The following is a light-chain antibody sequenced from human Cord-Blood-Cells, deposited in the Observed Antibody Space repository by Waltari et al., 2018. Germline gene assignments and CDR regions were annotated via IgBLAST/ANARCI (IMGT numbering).Light chain of an antibody. V-gene: IGLV2-14*01. CDR3: SSYTSSSTLLYV. CDR2: EVS. Sequence: QSALTQPASVSGSPGQSITISCTGTSSDVGGYNYVSWYQQHPGKAPKLMIYEVSNRPSGFSNRFSGTKPGNPASLTISGLQAEDEADYYCSSYTSSSTLLYVFGTGTKVTVL. CDR1: SSDVGGYNY. J-gene: IGLJ1*01.